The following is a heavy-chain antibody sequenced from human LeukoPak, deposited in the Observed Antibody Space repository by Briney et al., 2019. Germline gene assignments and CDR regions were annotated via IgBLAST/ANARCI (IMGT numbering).Heavy chain of an antibody. CDR3: ARTMVRGVKFALHDAFDI. V-gene: IGHV3-13*01. CDR1: GFTFSRYD. CDR2: ISTAGDT. D-gene: IGHD3-10*01. J-gene: IGHJ3*02. Sequence: GGSLRLSRAASGFTFSRYDMHWVRQTTGKGLEWVSAISTAGDTYYPGSVKGRFTISRENAKNSLYLQMNSLRAGDTAVYYCARTMVRGVKFALHDAFDIWGQGTMVTVSS.